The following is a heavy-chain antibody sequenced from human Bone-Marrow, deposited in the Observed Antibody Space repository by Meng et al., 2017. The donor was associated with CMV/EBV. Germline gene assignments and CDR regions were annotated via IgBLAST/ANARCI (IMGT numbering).Heavy chain of an antibody. J-gene: IGHJ6*02. D-gene: IGHD3-3*01. CDR3: ARGWVGGRPDELHYYYGMYV. CDR2: ISYDGSNK. Sequence: GESLKISCAASGFTFSSYAMHWVRQTPGKGLEWVAVISYDGSNKYYADSMKGRFTISRDNSKNTLYLQMNSLRAEDTAVYYCARGWVGGRPDELHYYYGMYVWGRGTTVTVSS. CDR1: GFTFSSYA. V-gene: IGHV3-30*04.